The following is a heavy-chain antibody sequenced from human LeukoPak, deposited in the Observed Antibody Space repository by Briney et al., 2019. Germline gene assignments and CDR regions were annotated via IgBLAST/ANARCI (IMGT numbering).Heavy chain of an antibody. CDR3: ARDRLYRRGRDFDY. Sequence: ASVKVSCKASGHIFTDYYIHWLRQAPGLGLEWMGWINPNSGGTDYAQNFQGRVTMTRDTSISTAYMELSRLPSDDTAVYYCARDRLYRRGRDFDYWGQGTLVTVSS. CDR2: INPNSGGT. V-gene: IGHV1-2*02. D-gene: IGHD3-16*02. CDR1: GHIFTDYY. J-gene: IGHJ4*02.